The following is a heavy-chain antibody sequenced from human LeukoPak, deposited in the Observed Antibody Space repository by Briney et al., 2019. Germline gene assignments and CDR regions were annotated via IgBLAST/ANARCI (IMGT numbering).Heavy chain of an antibody. V-gene: IGHV3-23*01. D-gene: IGHD3-3*01. CDR1: GFTFSNFA. Sequence: GGSLRLSCEASGFTFSNFAMAWVRQAPGKGLEWVSAIVDSGGGGDTVYADSVKGRFTISRDDSKNTLYQQMNNLRAEDTAVYYCAKESSKRFFDFDFWGQGTLVTVSS. J-gene: IGHJ4*02. CDR2: IVDSGGGGDT. CDR3: AKESSKRFFDFDF.